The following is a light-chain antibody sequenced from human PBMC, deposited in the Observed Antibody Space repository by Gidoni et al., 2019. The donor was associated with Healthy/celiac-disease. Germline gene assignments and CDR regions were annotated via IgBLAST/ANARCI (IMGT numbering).Light chain of an antibody. CDR2: GAS. J-gene: IGKJ1*01. V-gene: IGKV3-15*01. CDR3: QQYNNWAPWT. Sequence: EIVMSQSPATLSVSPGERATLSCRASQSGSRNLAWYQQKPGQAPRLLIYGASTRATGIPARFSGSGSGTEFTLTISSRQSEDFAVYYCQQYNNWAPWTFGQGTKVEIK. CDR1: QSGSRN.